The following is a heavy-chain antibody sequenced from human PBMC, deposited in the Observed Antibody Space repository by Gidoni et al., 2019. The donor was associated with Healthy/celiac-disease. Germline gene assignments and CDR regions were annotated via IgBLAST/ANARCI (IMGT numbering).Heavy chain of an antibody. Sequence: EVQLLESSGGLLHPGGFLRLSCDASGFTFSSYAMSWVRQAPGKGLEWVSAISGSGGSTYYADSVKGRFTISRDNSKNTLYLQMNSLRAEDTAVYYCAKGRKGLFDYWGQGTLVTVSS. CDR3: AKGRKGLFDY. CDR2: ISGSGGST. J-gene: IGHJ4*02. CDR1: GFTFSSYA. V-gene: IGHV3-23*01.